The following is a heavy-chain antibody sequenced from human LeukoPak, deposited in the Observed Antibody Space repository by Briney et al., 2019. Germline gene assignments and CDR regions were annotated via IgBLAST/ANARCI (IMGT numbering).Heavy chain of an antibody. V-gene: IGHV3-21*01. CDR3: ARDYIAYDPLDY. CDR1: GFTFSTYD. D-gene: IGHD3-3*01. Sequence: PGGSLRLSCAASGFTFSTYDMNWVRQAPGKGLEWVSSISSRGSSMYYADSVKGRFTISRDNAKNSLYLQMNSLRAEDTAVYWCARDYIAYDPLDYWGQGTLVTVSS. CDR2: ISSRGSSM. J-gene: IGHJ4*02.